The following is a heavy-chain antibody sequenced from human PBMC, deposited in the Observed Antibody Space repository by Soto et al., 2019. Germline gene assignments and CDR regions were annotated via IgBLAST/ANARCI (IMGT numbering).Heavy chain of an antibody. J-gene: IGHJ4*02. CDR3: AREDRIVETPGHLDY. CDR1: GGSISSGDYY. Sequence: KASETLSLTCTVSGGSISSGDYYWSWIRQPPGKGLEWIGYIYYSGSTYYNPSLKSRVTISVDTSKNQFSLKLSSVTAADTAVYYCAREDRIVETPGHLDYWGQGTLVTVSS. V-gene: IGHV4-30-4*01. CDR2: IYYSGST. D-gene: IGHD3-22*01.